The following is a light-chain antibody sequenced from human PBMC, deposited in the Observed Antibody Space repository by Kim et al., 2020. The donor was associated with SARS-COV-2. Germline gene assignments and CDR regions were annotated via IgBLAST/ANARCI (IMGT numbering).Light chain of an antibody. CDR2: RNN. Sequence: QAGLTQPPSMSKDLRQTATLTCTGNSNNVGNLGAAWLQQHQGHPPKLLSYRNNNRPSGISERFSASRSGNTDSLNITGLQPEDEADYYCSAWDISLSAWVVGGGTKLTVL. J-gene: IGLJ3*02. V-gene: IGLV10-54*04. CDR1: SNNVGNLG. CDR3: SAWDISLSAWV.